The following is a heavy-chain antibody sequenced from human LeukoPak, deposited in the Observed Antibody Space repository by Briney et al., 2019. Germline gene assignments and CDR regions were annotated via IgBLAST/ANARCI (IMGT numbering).Heavy chain of an antibody. V-gene: IGHV3-48*03. CDR3: ATYNYYDSGGYSPVEY. J-gene: IGHJ4*02. Sequence: GGSLRLSCAASGFTFSSYEMNWVRQAPGKGLEWVSYISSSGSTIYYADSVKGRFTISRDNAKNSLYLQMNSLRAEDTAVYYCATYNYYDSGGYSPVEYWGQGTLVTVSS. D-gene: IGHD3-22*01. CDR1: GFTFSSYE. CDR2: ISSSGSTI.